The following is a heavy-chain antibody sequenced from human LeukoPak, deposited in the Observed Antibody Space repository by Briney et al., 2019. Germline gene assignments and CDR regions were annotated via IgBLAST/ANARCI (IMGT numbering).Heavy chain of an antibody. Sequence: GGSLRLSCAASGFTFSTYAMSWVRQAPGKGLVWVARVSSDGRSTTYADSVQGRFTVSRDNAENTLYLQMNSLRAEDTAVYYCSRVGDSGTFDYWGQGTLVTVSS. V-gene: IGHV3-74*01. CDR3: SRVGDSGTFDY. CDR2: VSSDGRST. CDR1: GFTFSTYA. J-gene: IGHJ4*02. D-gene: IGHD3-10*01.